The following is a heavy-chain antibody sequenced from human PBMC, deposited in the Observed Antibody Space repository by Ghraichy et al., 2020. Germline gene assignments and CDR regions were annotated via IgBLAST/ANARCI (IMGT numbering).Heavy chain of an antibody. CDR3: AKDEYYGDYEVGFYFDY. CDR2: IRYDGSNK. CDR1: GFTFSSYG. D-gene: IGHD4-17*01. V-gene: IGHV3-30*02. J-gene: IGHJ4*02. Sequence: SCAASGFTFSSYGMHWVRQAPGKGLEWVAFIRYDGSNKYYADSVKGRFTISRDNSKNTLYLQMNSLRAEVTAVYYCAKDEYYGDYEVGFYFDYWGQGTLVTVSS.